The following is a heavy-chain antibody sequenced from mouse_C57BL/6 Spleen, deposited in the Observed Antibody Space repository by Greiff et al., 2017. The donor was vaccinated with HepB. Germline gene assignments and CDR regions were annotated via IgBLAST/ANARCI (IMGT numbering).Heavy chain of an antibody. D-gene: IGHD1-1*01. CDR3: ARWGTTVVATYYFDY. V-gene: IGHV1-22*01. J-gene: IGHJ2*01. CDR1: GYTFTDYN. CDR2: INPNNGGT. Sequence: EVKLQESGPELVKPGASVKMSCKASGYTFTDYNMHWVKQSHGKSLEWIGYINPNNGGTSYNQKFKGKATLTVNKSSSIAYMELRSLTSEDSAVYYCARWGTTVVATYYFDYWGQGTTLTVSS.